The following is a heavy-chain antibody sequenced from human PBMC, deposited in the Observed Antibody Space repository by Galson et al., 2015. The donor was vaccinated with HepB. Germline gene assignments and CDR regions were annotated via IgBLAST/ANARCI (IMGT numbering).Heavy chain of an antibody. CDR2: IYYSGST. J-gene: IGHJ6*02. D-gene: IGHD5-24*01. CDR3: ARDRDGYNYYYYGMDV. V-gene: IGHV4-59*01. CDR1: GGSISSYY. Sequence: TLSLTCTVSGGSISSYYWSWIRQPPGKGLEWIGYIYYSGSTNYNPSLKSRVTISVDTSKNQFSLKLSSVTAADTAVYYCARDRDGYNYYYYGMDVWGQGTTVTVSS.